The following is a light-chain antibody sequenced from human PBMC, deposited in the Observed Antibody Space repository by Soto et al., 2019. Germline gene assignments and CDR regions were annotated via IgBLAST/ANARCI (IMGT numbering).Light chain of an antibody. V-gene: IGKV3D-15*01. CDR3: QQYNKWPRT. CDR1: QSVTIH. Sequence: EIVMTQSPATLSVSPGARATLSCRASQSVTIHLAWYQQKPGQAPRLLIYGASARATGIPAKFSGSGSGTEFTLTISSLQSEDFAVYYCQQYNKWPRTFGQGTKVDI. J-gene: IGKJ1*01. CDR2: GAS.